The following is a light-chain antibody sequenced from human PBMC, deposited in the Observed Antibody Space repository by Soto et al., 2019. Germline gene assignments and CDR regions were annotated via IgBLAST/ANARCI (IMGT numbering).Light chain of an antibody. V-gene: IGLV3-1*01. CDR2: QDS. Sequence: SYELTQPPSVSVSPGQTASITCSGDKLGNKYACWYQQKPGQSPVLVIYQDSKRPSGIPERFSGSNSGNTATLTISGTQAMDEDDYYCQAWDSSTVVFGGWTKLTVL. CDR3: QAWDSSTVV. CDR1: KLGNKY. J-gene: IGLJ2*01.